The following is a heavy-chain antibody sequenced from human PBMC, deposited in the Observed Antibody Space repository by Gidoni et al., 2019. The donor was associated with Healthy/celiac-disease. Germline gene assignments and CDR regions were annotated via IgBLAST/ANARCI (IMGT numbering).Heavy chain of an antibody. J-gene: IGHJ4*02. CDR3: AREPGSLRGFDY. V-gene: IGHV3-30-3*01. D-gene: IGHD5-12*01. CDR2: ISYDGSNK. Sequence: QVQLVESGGGVVQPGRSLRLSCAASGFTFSSYAMHWVRQAPGKGLEWVAVISYDGSNKYYADSVKGRFTISRDNSKNTLYLQMNSLRAEDTAVYYCAREPGSLRGFDYWGQGTLVTVSS. CDR1: GFTFSSYA.